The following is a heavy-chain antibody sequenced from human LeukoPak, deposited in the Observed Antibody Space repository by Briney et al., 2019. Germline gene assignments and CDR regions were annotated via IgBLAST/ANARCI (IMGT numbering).Heavy chain of an antibody. CDR1: GFTVSTNY. CDR3: ARDHETFFDV. J-gene: IGHJ4*02. D-gene: IGHD2/OR15-2a*01. Sequence: GGSLRLSCSASGFTVSTNYMTWIRQAPGKGLEWVSVIYSGGSTYYADSVKNRFTISRDNAKNTVYLQMNSLRGEDTAVYHCARDHETFFDVWGQGTLVTVSS. CDR2: IYSGGST. V-gene: IGHV3-66*01.